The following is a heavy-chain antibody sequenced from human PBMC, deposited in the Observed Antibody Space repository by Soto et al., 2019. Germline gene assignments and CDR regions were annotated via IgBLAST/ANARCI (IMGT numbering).Heavy chain of an antibody. CDR1: GGSISSGGYY. D-gene: IGHD3-9*01. V-gene: IGHV4-31*03. Sequence: TLSLTCTVSGGSISSGGYYWSWIRQHPGKGLEWIGYIYYSGSTYYNPSLKSRVTISVDTSKNQFSLKLSSVTAADTAVYYCARGADIPGMDVWGQGTTVTVSS. CDR2: IYYSGST. CDR3: ARGADIPGMDV. J-gene: IGHJ6*02.